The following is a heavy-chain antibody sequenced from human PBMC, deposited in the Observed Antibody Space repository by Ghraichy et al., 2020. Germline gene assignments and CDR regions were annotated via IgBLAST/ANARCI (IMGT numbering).Heavy chain of an antibody. Sequence: GGSLRLSCAASGFTFSSYAMSWVRQAPGKGLEWVSTVSGSGGSTYYADSVKGRFTISRDNSKNTLYLQMNSLRAEDTAVYYCARDRIITSFDYWGQGTLVTVSS. J-gene: IGHJ4*02. CDR2: VSGSGGST. D-gene: IGHD3-10*01. V-gene: IGHV3-23*01. CDR3: ARDRIITSFDY. CDR1: GFTFSSYA.